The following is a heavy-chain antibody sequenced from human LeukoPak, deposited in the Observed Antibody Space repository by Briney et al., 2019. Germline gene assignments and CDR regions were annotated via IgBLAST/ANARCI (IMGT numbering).Heavy chain of an antibody. Sequence: GGSLRLSCAASGFTFSSYAMHWVRQAPGKGLEWVAVISYDGSNKYYADSVKGRFTISRDNSKNTLYLQMNSLRAEDTAVYYCAREGSSGYLYSFDYWGQGTLVTVSS. V-gene: IGHV3-30-3*01. J-gene: IGHJ4*02. CDR1: GFTFSSYA. CDR2: ISYDGSNK. CDR3: AREGSSGYLYSFDY. D-gene: IGHD3-22*01.